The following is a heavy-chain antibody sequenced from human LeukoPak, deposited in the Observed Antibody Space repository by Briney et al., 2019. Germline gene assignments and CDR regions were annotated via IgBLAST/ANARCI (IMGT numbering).Heavy chain of an antibody. Sequence: PGGSLRLSCAASGFTFSSYAMSWVRQAPGKGLEWVSAISGSGGSTYYADSVKGRFTISRDNSKNTLYLQMNSLRAEDTSVYYCAKDLYGDPTEIDYWGQGTLVTVSS. J-gene: IGHJ4*02. CDR3: AKDLYGDPTEIDY. D-gene: IGHD4-17*01. CDR2: ISGSGGST. CDR1: GFTFSSYA. V-gene: IGHV3-23*01.